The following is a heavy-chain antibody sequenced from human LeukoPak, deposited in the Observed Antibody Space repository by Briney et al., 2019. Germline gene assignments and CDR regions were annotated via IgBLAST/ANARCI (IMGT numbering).Heavy chain of an antibody. CDR3: ARNNGDYVWGSYQDFLYFDY. D-gene: IGHD3-16*02. CDR2: INTNTGNP. Sequence: GASVKVSCKASGYTFTSYAMNWVRQAPGQGLEWMGWINTNTGNPTYAQGFTGRFVFSLDTSVSTAYLQISSLKAEDTAVYYCARNNGDYVWGSYQDFLYFDYWGQGTLVTVSS. J-gene: IGHJ4*02. CDR1: GYTFTSYA. V-gene: IGHV7-4-1*02.